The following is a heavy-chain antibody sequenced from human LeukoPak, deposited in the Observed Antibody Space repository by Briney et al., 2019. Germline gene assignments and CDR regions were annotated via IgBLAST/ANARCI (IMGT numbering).Heavy chain of an antibody. V-gene: IGHV3-30-3*01. CDR1: GFTFSTYA. CDR2: ISYDGSSK. Sequence: TGGSLRLSCAASGFTFSTYAMHWVRQAPGKGLEWVAVISYDGSSKNYGDAVKGRFTISRDNSKNTVYLQMNSLRVEDTALYYCARGIFTGGTYYGYWGQGTLVTVSS. J-gene: IGHJ4*02. D-gene: IGHD1-26*01. CDR3: ARGIFTGGTYYGY.